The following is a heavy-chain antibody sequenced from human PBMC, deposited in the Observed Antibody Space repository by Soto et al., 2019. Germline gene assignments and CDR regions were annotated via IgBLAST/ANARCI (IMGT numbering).Heavy chain of an antibody. CDR2: ITSSGGST. CDR3: SKDLLGGDSSTWYPYTRRYFYYMDV. D-gene: IGHD6-13*01. V-gene: IGHV3-23*01. Sequence: GGSLRLSCAASGFTFSSYAMSWVRQAPGKGLEWVSAITSSGGSTYYADSVKGRFTISRDNSKNTLYLQMNSLRAEDKAEYYCSKDLLGGDSSTWYPYTRRYFYYMDVWGTGTTVTVSS. J-gene: IGHJ6*03. CDR1: GFTFSSYA.